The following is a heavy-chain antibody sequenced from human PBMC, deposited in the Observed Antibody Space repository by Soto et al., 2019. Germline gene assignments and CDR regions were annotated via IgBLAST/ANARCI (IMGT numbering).Heavy chain of an antibody. V-gene: IGHV3-21*01. D-gene: IGHD6-6*01. CDR1: GFTFSSYS. J-gene: IGHJ5*02. Sequence: KPGGSLRLSCAASGFTFSSYSMNWVRQAPGKGLEWVSSISSSSSYIYYADSVKGRFTISRDNAKNSLYLQMNSLRAEDTAVYYCAREPPIAARPGNWFDPWGQGTLVTVSS. CDR3: AREPPIAARPGNWFDP. CDR2: ISSSSSYI.